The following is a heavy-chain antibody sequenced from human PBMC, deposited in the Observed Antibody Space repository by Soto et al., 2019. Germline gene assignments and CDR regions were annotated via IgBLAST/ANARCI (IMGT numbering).Heavy chain of an antibody. Sequence: PSVTLSLTCTVSGGSISSYYWSLIRQPPGKGLEWIGYIYYSGSTNYNPSLKSRVTISVDTSKNQFSLKLTSVTAADTAVYYCARGDPYSGYGWWGQGTLVTVSS. V-gene: IGHV4-59*12. CDR1: GGSISSYY. CDR3: ARGDPYSGYGW. CDR2: IYYSGST. D-gene: IGHD5-12*01. J-gene: IGHJ4*02.